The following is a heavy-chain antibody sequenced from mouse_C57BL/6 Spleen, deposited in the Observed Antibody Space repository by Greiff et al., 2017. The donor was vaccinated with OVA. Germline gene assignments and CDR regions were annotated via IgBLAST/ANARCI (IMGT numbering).Heavy chain of an antibody. CDR1: GFSLTSYG. D-gene: IGHD1-1*01. V-gene: IGHV2-5*01. CDR3: AKKGGISSPWYFDV. Sequence: VQLVESGPGLVQPSQSLSITCTVSGFSLTSYGVHWVRQSPGKGLEWLGVIWRGGSTDYNAAFMSRLSITKYNSKSQVFFKMNSLQADDTAIYYCAKKGGISSPWYFDVWGTGTTVTVSS. J-gene: IGHJ1*03. CDR2: IWRGGST.